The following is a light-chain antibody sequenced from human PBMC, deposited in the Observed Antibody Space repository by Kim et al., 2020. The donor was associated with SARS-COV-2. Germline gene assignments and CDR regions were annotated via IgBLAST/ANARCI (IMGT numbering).Light chain of an antibody. J-gene: IGLJ3*02. CDR1: NIGSDT. CDR3: QVWDATGDHHWV. V-gene: IGLV3-21*04. CDR2: HDS. Sequence: SYELTQPPSVSVALGKRARITCGGKNIGSDTVHWYQQRPGQAPVLVIYHDSDRPSGIPQRFSGSNSGDTATLTISRVEAGDEADYYCQVWDATGDHHWVFGGGTQLTVL.